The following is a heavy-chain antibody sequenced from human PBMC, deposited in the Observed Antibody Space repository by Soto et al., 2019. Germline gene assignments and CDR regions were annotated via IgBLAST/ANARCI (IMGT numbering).Heavy chain of an antibody. Sequence: QVQLQESGPGLVKPSQTLSLTCTVSGDSIGTGGYYWDWIRQHPGKGPEWIGYIHYSGSTYYNPSLKSRLNISPDTSKNQFSLHLSPVTAADTAVYFCATNHDDISGRTPLLFDSWGQGTLVTVSS. D-gene: IGHD3-22*01. CDR1: GDSIGTGGYY. V-gene: IGHV4-31*03. CDR2: IHYSGST. CDR3: ATNHDDISGRTPLLFDS. J-gene: IGHJ4*02.